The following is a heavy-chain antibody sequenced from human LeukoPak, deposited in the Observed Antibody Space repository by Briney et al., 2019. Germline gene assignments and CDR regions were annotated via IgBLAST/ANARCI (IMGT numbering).Heavy chain of an antibody. V-gene: IGHV4-34*01. Sequence: SSETLSLTCAVYGVSFSGYYWSWIRQPPGKGLEWIGEINHSGSTNYNPSLKSRVTILVDTSKNQFSLKLSSVTAADTAVYYCARMSIAARDFDYWGQGTLVTVSS. CDR1: GVSFSGYY. J-gene: IGHJ4*02. D-gene: IGHD6-6*01. CDR3: ARMSIAARDFDY. CDR2: INHSGST.